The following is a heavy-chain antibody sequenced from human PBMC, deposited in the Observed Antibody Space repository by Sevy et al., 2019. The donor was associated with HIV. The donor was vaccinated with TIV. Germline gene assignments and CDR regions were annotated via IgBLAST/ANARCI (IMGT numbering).Heavy chain of an antibody. CDR3: ARPMSERTYAMDV. V-gene: IGHV4-39*01. Sequence: SETLSLTCTVSGGSISSSSYYWAWVRQPPGKGLEWVGNIYYTGTTSYNSSLKSRVTISVDRSQNLFSLQLTSVTAADTALYFCARPMSERTYAMDVWGQGLTVTVSS. CDR1: GGSISSSSYY. J-gene: IGHJ6*02. D-gene: IGHD3-10*02. CDR2: IYYTGTT.